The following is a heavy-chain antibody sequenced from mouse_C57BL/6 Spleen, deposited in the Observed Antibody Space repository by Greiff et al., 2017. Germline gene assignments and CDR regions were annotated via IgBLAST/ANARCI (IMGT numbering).Heavy chain of an antibody. CDR2: IDPANGNT. CDR1: GFNIKDYY. Sequence: VQLKQSGAELVRPGASVKLSCTASGFNIKDYYMHWVKQRTEQGLEWIGRIDPANGNTKYAPQFQGKATITADTSSNTAYLQLSSQTSVDTAIYYWARGDWYFDDWGTGTSVTVSS. V-gene: IGHV14-3*01. CDR3: ARGDWYFDD. J-gene: IGHJ1*03.